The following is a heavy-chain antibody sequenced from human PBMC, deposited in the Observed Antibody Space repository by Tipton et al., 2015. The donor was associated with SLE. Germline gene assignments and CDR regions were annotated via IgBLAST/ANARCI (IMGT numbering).Heavy chain of an antibody. J-gene: IGHJ4*02. D-gene: IGHD2-2*01. CDR3: ATMCSSTSCLWGFDY. V-gene: IGHV3-48*03. CDR1: GFTFSSYE. Sequence: SLRLSCAASGFTFSSYEMNWVRQAPGKGLEWVSYISSSGSTIYYADSVKGRFTISRDNSKNTLYLQMNSLRAEDTAVYYCATMCSSTSCLWGFDYWGQGTLVTVSS. CDR2: ISSSGSTI.